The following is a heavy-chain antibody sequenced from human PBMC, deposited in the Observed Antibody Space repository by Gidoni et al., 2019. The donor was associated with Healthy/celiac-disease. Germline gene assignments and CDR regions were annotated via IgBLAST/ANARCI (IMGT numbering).Heavy chain of an antibody. CDR2: IYSGGST. CDR1: GFTVSSNY. CDR3: ARAGGEYCSSTSCYDAFDP. Sequence: EVQLVESGGGLVQPGGSLRLSCAASGFTVSSNYMSWVRQAPGKGLEWVSVIYSGGSTYYADSVKGRFTISRDNSKNTLYLQMNSLRAEDTAVYYCARAGGEYCSSTSCYDAFDPWGQGTLVTVSS. J-gene: IGHJ5*02. V-gene: IGHV3-66*02. D-gene: IGHD2-2*01.